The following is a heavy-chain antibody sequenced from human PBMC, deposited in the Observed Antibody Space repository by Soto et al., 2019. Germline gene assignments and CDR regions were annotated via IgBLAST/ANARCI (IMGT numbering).Heavy chain of an antibody. V-gene: IGHV3-23*01. CDR2: ISNTGGGT. J-gene: IGHJ4*02. CDR1: GFTFNNYA. CDR3: AKDRLAGNFDY. Sequence: PGGSLSLSCAASGFTFNNYAMNWVRQAPGMGLEWVATISNTGGGTYYADSVKGRFTISRDNSKNTLYLQMSSLRVEDTAVYYCAKDRLAGNFDYWGQGTQVTVSS.